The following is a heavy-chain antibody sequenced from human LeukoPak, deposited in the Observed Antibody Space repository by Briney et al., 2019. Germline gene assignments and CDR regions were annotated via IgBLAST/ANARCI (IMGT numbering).Heavy chain of an antibody. CDR3: AKAVLVRGHDY. V-gene: IGHV3-30*02. Sequence: GGSLRLSCAGSGFSFSSYGMHWVRQAPGKGLEWVAFIRSDGSNKYYADSVKGRFTISRDNSKNTLYLQMNSLRAEDTAVYYCAKAVLVRGHDYWGQGTLATVSS. CDR2: IRSDGSNK. CDR1: GFSFSSYG. D-gene: IGHD3-10*02. J-gene: IGHJ4*02.